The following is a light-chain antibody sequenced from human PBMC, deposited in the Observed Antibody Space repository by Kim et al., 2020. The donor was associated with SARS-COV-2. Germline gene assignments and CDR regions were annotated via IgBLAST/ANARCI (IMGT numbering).Light chain of an antibody. J-gene: IGLJ2*01. CDR2: QDN. Sequence: SYELTQPPSVSVSPGQTASITCSGDKLGDKSTCWYQQKPGQSPMLVIYQDNKRPSGIPERFSGSNSGNTATLTISGTQALDEADYYCQAWDSSTEGVLFGGGTQLTVL. CDR3: QAWDSSTEGVL. V-gene: IGLV3-1*01. CDR1: KLGDKS.